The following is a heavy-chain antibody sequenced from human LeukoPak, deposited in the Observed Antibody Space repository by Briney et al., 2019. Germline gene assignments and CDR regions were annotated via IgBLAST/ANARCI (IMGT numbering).Heavy chain of an antibody. CDR1: GGSFSGYY. V-gene: IGHV4-34*01. Sequence: SETLSLTCAVYGGSFSGYYWSWIRQPPGKGLEWIGEINHSGSTYYNPSLKSRVTISVDTSKNQFSLKLSSVTAADTAVYYCARVGDYGDYAWFDPWGQGTLVTVSS. CDR2: INHSGST. J-gene: IGHJ5*02. D-gene: IGHD4-17*01. CDR3: ARVGDYGDYAWFDP.